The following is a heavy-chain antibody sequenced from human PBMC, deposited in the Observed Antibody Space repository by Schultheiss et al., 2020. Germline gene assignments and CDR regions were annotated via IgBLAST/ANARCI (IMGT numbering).Heavy chain of an antibody. Sequence: GESLKISCAASGFTFDDYGMSWVRQAPGKGLEWVSGINWTGSGTGYADSVKGRFTISRDNAKRSLYLQMDSLRAEDTALYYCAKDDKATSNAFDIWGQGTMVNVSS. CDR1: GFTFDDYG. CDR2: INWTGSGT. V-gene: IGHV3-20*04. J-gene: IGHJ3*02. CDR3: AKDDKATSNAFDI. D-gene: IGHD5-12*01.